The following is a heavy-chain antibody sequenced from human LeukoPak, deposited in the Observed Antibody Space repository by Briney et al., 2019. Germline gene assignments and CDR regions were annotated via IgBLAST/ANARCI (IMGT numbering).Heavy chain of an antibody. D-gene: IGHD3/OR15-3a*01. CDR2: IYYSGST. V-gene: IGHV4-39*01. Sequence: PSETLSLTCTVSGGSISSSSYYWGWIRQPPGKGLEWIGSIYYSGSTYYNPSLKSRVTISVDTSKNQFSLKLSSVTAADTAVYYCARGFVQWLRFLDLFRYFDLWGRGTLVTVSS. J-gene: IGHJ2*01. CDR3: ARGFVQWLRFLDLFRYFDL. CDR1: GGSISSSSYY.